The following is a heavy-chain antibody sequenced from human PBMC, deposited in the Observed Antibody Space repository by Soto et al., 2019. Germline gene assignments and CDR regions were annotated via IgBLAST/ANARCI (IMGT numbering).Heavy chain of an antibody. CDR2: ISYDGSNK. CDR1: GFTFSNNA. Sequence: QVQLVESGGGVVQPGRSLRLSCAASGFTFSNNAMDWVRQAPGKGLEWVAVISYDGSNKYIAESVKGRFTISRDNSKNTLFLPMNSLRAEDTAVYYCARGITTSAFSAMDVWGQGTTVTVSS. D-gene: IGHD1-1*01. J-gene: IGHJ6*02. CDR3: ARGITTSAFSAMDV. V-gene: IGHV3-30-3*01.